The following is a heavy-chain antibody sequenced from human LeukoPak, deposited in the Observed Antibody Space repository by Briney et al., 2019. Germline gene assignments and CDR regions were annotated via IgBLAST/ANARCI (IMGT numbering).Heavy chain of an antibody. D-gene: IGHD3-16*02. Sequence: PGGSLRLSCAASGFTFSSYAMSWVRQAPGKGLDWVSAISGSGGSTYYADSVKGRFTISRDNSKNTLYLQMNSLRAEDTAVYYCAKDLGIDYVWGSYRPDYWGQGTLVTVSS. J-gene: IGHJ4*02. CDR3: AKDLGIDYVWGSYRPDY. CDR2: ISGSGGST. CDR1: GFTFSSYA. V-gene: IGHV3-23*01.